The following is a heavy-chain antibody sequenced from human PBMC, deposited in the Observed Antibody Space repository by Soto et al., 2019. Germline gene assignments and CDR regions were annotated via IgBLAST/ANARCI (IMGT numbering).Heavy chain of an antibody. CDR2: ISGSGDNT. D-gene: IGHD4-17*01. CDR3: ASSPLTVTTYFDY. J-gene: IGHJ4*02. CDR1: GLTFSNYA. V-gene: IGHV3-23*01. Sequence: EVQVLESGGGLVQPGGSLRLSCAASGLTFSNYAMSWVRQAPGKGLEWVSTISGSGDNTDYVDSVKGRFTISRDNSKNSLYLEINSLKAEDTAVYYFASSPLTVTTYFDYGGQGTLVTVSS.